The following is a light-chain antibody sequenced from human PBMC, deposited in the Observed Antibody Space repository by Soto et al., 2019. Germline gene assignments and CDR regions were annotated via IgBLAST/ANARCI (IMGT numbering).Light chain of an antibody. CDR2: DAS. V-gene: IGKV3-11*01. J-gene: IGKJ2*01. CDR3: QQRSNWPRT. CDR1: QSVSSY. Sequence: EIVLTQSPATLSLSPGERATLSCRASQSVSSYLAWYQQKPGQAPRLLIYDASNRATGIPARFSGSGSGTDFTLTISGLEPEDFAVYYCQQRSNWPRTFDQGTKLEIK.